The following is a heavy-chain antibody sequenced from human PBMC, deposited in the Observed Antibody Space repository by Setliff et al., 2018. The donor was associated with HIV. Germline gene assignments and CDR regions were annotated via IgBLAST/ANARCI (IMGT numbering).Heavy chain of an antibody. CDR3: ARGQLDRHLRSDVPFDI. J-gene: IGHJ3*02. Sequence: ASVKVSCKASGYTFTTYGFNWVRQAPGQGLEWMGWTSASSDNTNYAQKFQGRVTLTTDTSTNTVYMELKSLRSDDTAVYFCARGQLDRHLRSDVPFDIWGQGTMVTVSS. D-gene: IGHD1-1*01. CDR2: TSASSDNT. V-gene: IGHV1-18*01. CDR1: GYTFTTYG.